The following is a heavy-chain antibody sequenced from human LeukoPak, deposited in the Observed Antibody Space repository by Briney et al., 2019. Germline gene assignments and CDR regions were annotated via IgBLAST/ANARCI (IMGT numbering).Heavy chain of an antibody. CDR1: GGSISSYY. CDR3: ARHATLDTAMVLWDY. V-gene: IGHV4-59*08. CDR2: IYYSGST. J-gene: IGHJ4*02. D-gene: IGHD5-18*01. Sequence: SETLSLTCTVSGGSISSYYWSWIRQPPGKGLEGIGYIYYSGSTNYNPSLKSRVTISVDTSKNQFSLKLSSVTAADTAVYYCARHATLDTAMVLWDYWGQGTLVTVSS.